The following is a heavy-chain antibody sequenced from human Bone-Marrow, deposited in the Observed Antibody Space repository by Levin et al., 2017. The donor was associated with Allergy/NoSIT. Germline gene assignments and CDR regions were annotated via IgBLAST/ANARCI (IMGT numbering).Heavy chain of an antibody. CDR2: IYYTGST. J-gene: IGHJ5*02. Sequence: MPSETLSLTCTVSGDSISYYYWSWIRQPPGKGLEWIGYIYYTGSTNYNSSLKSRVTISVDTSKNQISLNLRSVTAADTAVYYCARHPGRDGFNSRLDPWGQGTLVTVSS. CDR3: ARHPGRDGFNSRLDP. D-gene: IGHD5-24*01. CDR1: GDSISYYY. V-gene: IGHV4-59*08.